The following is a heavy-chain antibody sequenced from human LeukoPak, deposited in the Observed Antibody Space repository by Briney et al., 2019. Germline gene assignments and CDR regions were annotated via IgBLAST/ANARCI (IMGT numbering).Heavy chain of an antibody. V-gene: IGHV3-21*01. D-gene: IGHD1-26*01. CDR1: GFTFSSYS. Sequence: GGSLRLSCAASGFTFSSYSMNWVRQAPGKGLEWASSISSSSSYIYYADSVKGRFTISRDNAKNSLYLQMNSLRAEDTAVYYCARRLGSPTGPRSYFDYWGQGTLVTVSS. J-gene: IGHJ4*02. CDR3: ARRLGSPTGPRSYFDY. CDR2: ISSSSSYI.